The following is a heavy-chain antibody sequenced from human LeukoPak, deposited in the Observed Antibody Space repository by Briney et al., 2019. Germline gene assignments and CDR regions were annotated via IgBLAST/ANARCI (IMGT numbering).Heavy chain of an antibody. CDR2: IYNSGST. CDR3: ARAGRSYQLLPYYYYGMDV. J-gene: IGHJ6*02. V-gene: IGHV4-4*07. D-gene: IGHD2-2*01. CDR1: GGALSSYH. Sequence: LETLSLTRTVSGGALSSYHWSWIRQPAREGLEWIWRIYNSGSTNYNPSLKSRVTMSVDTSKNQFSLKLSSVTAADTAVYYCARAGRSYQLLPYYYYGMDVWGQGTTVTVSS.